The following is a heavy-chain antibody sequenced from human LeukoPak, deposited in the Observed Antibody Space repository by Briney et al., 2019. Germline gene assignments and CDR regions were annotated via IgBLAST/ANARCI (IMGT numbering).Heavy chain of an antibody. J-gene: IGHJ4*02. CDR1: GFTFSSYG. Sequence: GRSLRLSCAASGFTFSSYGMHWVRQAPAKGLEWVAVISYDGSNKYYTDSVKGRFTISRDNSKNTLYLQMNSLRAEDTAVYYFAKPHYCSSTSCYGESPFDYWGQGTLVTVSS. D-gene: IGHD2-2*01. CDR2: ISYDGSNK. CDR3: AKPHYCSSTSCYGESPFDY. V-gene: IGHV3-30*18.